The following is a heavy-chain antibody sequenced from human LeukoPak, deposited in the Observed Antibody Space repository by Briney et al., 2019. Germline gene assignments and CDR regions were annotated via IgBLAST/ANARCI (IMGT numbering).Heavy chain of an antibody. V-gene: IGHV3-13*01. Sequence: GGSLRLSCAASGFTFSSYDMHWVRQATGKGLEWVSAIGTAGDTYYPGSVKGRFTISRENAKNSLYLQMNSLRAGDTAVYYCARGSPGSGWFSSWGQGTLVTVSS. J-gene: IGHJ5*02. CDR3: ARGSPGSGWFSS. CDR1: GFTFSSYD. D-gene: IGHD6-19*01. CDR2: IGTAGDT.